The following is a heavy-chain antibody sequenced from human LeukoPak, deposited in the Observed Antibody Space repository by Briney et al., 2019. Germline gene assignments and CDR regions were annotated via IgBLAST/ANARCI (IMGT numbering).Heavy chain of an antibody. CDR1: GFIFSNHG. D-gene: IGHD2-8*01. V-gene: IGHV3-23*01. J-gene: IGHJ4*02. Sequence: QPGGSLRLSFAASGFIFSNHGMTWVRQPPGKGLEWVSGVSPNGDTAYYADSVNGRFTISRDNSKNTVYLQVSSQRAEDTAVYYCAKDLGWVLFGYWGQGTLVTVSS. CDR2: VSPNGDTA. CDR3: AKDLGWVLFGY.